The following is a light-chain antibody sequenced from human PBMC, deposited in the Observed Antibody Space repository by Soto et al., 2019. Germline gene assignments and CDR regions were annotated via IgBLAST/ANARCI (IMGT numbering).Light chain of an antibody. CDR3: QSYDSSRSGWV. Sequence: QSVLTQPPSVSGAPGQRVTISCTGSSSNIGAGYDEHWYQQLPGTAPKLLIYGNNNRPSGVPDRFSGSKSGTSASLAITGLQAEDEADYYCQSYDSSRSGWVFGGGTKLTVL. V-gene: IGLV1-40*01. J-gene: IGLJ3*02. CDR1: SSNIGAGYD. CDR2: GNN.